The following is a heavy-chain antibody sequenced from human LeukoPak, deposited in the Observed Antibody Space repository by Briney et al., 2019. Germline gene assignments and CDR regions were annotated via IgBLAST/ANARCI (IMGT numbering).Heavy chain of an antibody. CDR2: ISSSSSTI. Sequence: GGSLRLSCAASGFTFSSYGMTWVRQAPGKGLEWVSYISSSSSTIYYADSVKGRFTISRDNAKNSLYLQMNSLRAEDTAVYYCARAAIRNFDYWGQGTLVTVSS. V-gene: IGHV3-48*01. CDR1: GFTFSSYG. CDR3: ARAAIRNFDY. J-gene: IGHJ4*02.